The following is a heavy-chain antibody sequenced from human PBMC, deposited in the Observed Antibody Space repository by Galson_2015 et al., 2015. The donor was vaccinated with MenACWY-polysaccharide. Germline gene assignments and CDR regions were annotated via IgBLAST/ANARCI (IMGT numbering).Heavy chain of an antibody. J-gene: IGHJ6*02. Sequence: SLRLSCAASGFSLGAWYMSWIRQAPGKGLEWLSYISKSGDSIYYGDSVKGRFAISRDNAKNSLYLQLNSLEVEDTAIYYRARGHYGLDVWGQGTLAIVSS. CDR2: ISKSGDSI. CDR1: GFSLGAWY. CDR3: ARGHYGLDV. V-gene: IGHV3-11*01.